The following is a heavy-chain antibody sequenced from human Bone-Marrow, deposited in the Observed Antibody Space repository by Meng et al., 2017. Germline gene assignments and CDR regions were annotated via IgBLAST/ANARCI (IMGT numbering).Heavy chain of an antibody. CDR3: ARLNYDRIGGNWFDP. CDR1: GYNLPDYW. J-gene: IGHJ5*02. Sequence: ASVKVSCKPSGYNLPDYWLHWVRRAPGQGLEWMGRIYPKSGDTHYAQRFQGRVTMSVDKSISTAYLQWSSLTASDTAIYYCARLNYDRIGGNWFDPWGQGTLVTVSS. D-gene: IGHD3-22*01. V-gene: IGHV1-2*06. CDR2: IYPKSGDT.